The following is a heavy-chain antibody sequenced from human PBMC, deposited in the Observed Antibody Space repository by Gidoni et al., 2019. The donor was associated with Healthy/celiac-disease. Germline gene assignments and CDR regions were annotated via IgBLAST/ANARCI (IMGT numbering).Heavy chain of an antibody. CDR3: ARGLARSSSGDDY. CDR1: GYTFTSYD. Sequence: QVQLVQSGAEVTKPGASVQVSCKASGYTFTSYDINWVRQATGQGIEWMGWMNTNSGKKGYAQKFQGRVTMTRNTSISTAYMELSSLRSEDTAVYYCARGLARSSSGDDYWGQGTLVTVSS. CDR2: MNTNSGKK. J-gene: IGHJ4*02. V-gene: IGHV1-8*01. D-gene: IGHD6-6*01.